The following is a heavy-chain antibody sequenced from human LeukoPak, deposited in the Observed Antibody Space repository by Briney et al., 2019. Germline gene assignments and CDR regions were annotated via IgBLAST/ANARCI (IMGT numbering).Heavy chain of an antibody. CDR3: ARPQVNDYGDCGI. J-gene: IGHJ3*02. Sequence: TGGSLRLSCAASGFTFSTYSMTWVRQAPGKGLEWVSYISTRISTIYHADSVKGRFTISRDNAKNSLLLQMNSLRAEDTAVYYCARPQVNDYGDCGIWGQGTMVAVSS. D-gene: IGHD4-17*01. CDR2: ISTRISTI. CDR1: GFTFSTYS. V-gene: IGHV3-48*04.